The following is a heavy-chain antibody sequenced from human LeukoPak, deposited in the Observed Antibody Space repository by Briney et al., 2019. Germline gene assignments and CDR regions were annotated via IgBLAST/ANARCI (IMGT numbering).Heavy chain of an antibody. V-gene: IGHV3-7*04. CDR1: GFTFSSYW. Sequence: GGSLRLSCAASGFTFSSYWISWVRQAPGKGLEWVATIKPDGSDKRYADSVKGRFTISRDNAKNSLWLQMNSLQGEDTAVYYCARGGVAAARCDYWGQGTLVTVSS. D-gene: IGHD6-13*01. CDR2: IKPDGSDK. J-gene: IGHJ4*02. CDR3: ARGGVAAARCDY.